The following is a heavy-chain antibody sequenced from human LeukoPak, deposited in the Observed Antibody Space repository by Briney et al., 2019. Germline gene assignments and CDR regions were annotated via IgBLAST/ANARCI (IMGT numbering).Heavy chain of an antibody. J-gene: IGHJ3*02. CDR3: ARDSALKIAAAGTWDAFDI. CDR1: GFTFSSYS. D-gene: IGHD6-13*01. CDR2: ISSSSSYI. V-gene: IGHV3-21*01. Sequence: GGSLRLSCAASGFTFSSYSMNWVRQAQGKGLEWDSSISSSSSYIYYADSVKGRFTISRDNAKNSLYLQMNSLRAEDTAVYYCARDSALKIAAAGTWDAFDIWGQGTMVTVSS.